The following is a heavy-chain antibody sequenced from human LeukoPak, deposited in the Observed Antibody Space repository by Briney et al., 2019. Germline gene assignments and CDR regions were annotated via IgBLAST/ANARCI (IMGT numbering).Heavy chain of an antibody. CDR1: GFTFSYYY. V-gene: IGHV3-11*04. CDR3: ARDASSGSYYFDY. D-gene: IGHD3-22*01. J-gene: IGHJ4*02. CDR2: ISSSGSTI. Sequence: GGSLRLSCAASGFTFSYYYMSGVRQAPGKGLEWVSYISSSGSTIYYADSVKGRFTISRDNAKNSLYLQMNSLRAEDTAVYYCARDASSGSYYFDYWGQGTLVTVSS.